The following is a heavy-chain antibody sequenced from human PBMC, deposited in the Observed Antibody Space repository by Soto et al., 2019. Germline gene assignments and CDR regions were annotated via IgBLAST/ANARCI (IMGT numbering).Heavy chain of an antibody. CDR2: IIPILGTA. D-gene: IGHD3-16*01. V-gene: IGHV1-69*12. CDR3: ARVYGGGSYYYYGMDV. CDR1: GGTFSSYA. Sequence: QVQLVQSGAEVKKPGSSVKVSCKASGGTFSSYALSWVRQAPGQGLEWMGGIIPILGTANYAQKFRGRVTLTADGSTSRAYMELSSRRSEDTDVYYCARVYGGGSYYYYGMDVWGQGTTVTVSS. J-gene: IGHJ6*02.